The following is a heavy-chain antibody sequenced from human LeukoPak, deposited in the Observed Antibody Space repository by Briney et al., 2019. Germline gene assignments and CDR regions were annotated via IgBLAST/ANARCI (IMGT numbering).Heavy chain of an antibody. D-gene: IGHD2-2*01. CDR2: ISSSSSYI. CDR1: GFTFSSYS. Sequence: GGSLRLSCAVSGFTFSSYSMNWVRQAPGKGLEWVSSISSSSSYIYYADSVKGRFTISRDNAKNSLYLQMNSLRAEDTAVYYCARDRDLGYCSSTSCYNRLVSFDHWGQGTLVTVSS. CDR3: ARDRDLGYCSSTSCYNRLVSFDH. J-gene: IGHJ5*02. V-gene: IGHV3-21*01.